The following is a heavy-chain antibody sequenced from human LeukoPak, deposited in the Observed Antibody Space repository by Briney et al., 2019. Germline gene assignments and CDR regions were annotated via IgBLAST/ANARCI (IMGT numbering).Heavy chain of an antibody. CDR3: ARGSSGWPNYYFDF. V-gene: IGHV1-18*01. CDR1: GYTFTIYG. CDR2: ISAYDGNT. J-gene: IGHJ4*02. D-gene: IGHD6-19*01. Sequence: ASVTVSFKGSGYTFTIYGISWVRQAPGQGLEWMGWISAYDGNTNYAQKLQGRVTMTTDTSTSTAYMELRTLSSDDTAVYYCARGSSGWPNYYFDFWGQGTLVTVSS.